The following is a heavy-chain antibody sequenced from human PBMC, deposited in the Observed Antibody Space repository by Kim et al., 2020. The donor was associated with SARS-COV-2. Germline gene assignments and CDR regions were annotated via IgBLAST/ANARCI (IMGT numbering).Heavy chain of an antibody. D-gene: IGHD2-2*01. Sequence: SVKGRFTISRDNAKNSLYLQMNSLRAEDTAVYYCARGPSTSWSRREEFDYWGQGTLVTVSS. CDR3: ARGPSTSWSRREEFDY. J-gene: IGHJ4*02. V-gene: IGHV3-21*01.